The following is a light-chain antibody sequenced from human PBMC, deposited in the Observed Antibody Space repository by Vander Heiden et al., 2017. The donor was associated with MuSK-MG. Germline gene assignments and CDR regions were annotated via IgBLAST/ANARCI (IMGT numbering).Light chain of an antibody. Sequence: DIQMTQSPSTLSASVGDRVTITCRASQSISSWLAWYQPKPGKAPKLLIYDVSSLESAVPSRFSGSGSVTEFTLTISILQPDDFATYYFQQYNSYSRTFGQGTKVEIK. CDR3: QQYNSYSRT. V-gene: IGKV1-5*01. J-gene: IGKJ1*01. CDR2: DVS. CDR1: QSISSW.